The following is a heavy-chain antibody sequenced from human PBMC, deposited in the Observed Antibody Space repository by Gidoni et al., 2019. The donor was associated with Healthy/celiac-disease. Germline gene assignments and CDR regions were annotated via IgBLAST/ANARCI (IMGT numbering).Heavy chain of an antibody. V-gene: IGHV3-30*03. CDR1: GFPFSTYG. Sequence: VQLLESGGGVVQPGRSLRLSCAASGFPFSTYGMHWVRQAPGKGLGWVAVISYDGSNKSYVDSVKGRFTISRDNSKNTLYLQMNSLRAEDTAVYYCASRGRYMGIIFDYWGQGTLVTVSS. J-gene: IGHJ4*02. D-gene: IGHD1-26*01. CDR2: ISYDGSNK. CDR3: ASRGRYMGIIFDY.